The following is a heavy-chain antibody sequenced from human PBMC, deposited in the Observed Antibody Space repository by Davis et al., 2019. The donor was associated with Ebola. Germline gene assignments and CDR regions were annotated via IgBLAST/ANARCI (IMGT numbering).Heavy chain of an antibody. Sequence: GESLKISCAASGFSFSGYRMNWVRQAPEKGLEWVGNIKEDGTEKSYVDSVKGRFTISRDNAKNSLYLQMNSLRAEDTAVYYCAGPIRGYSGTFWGQGTLVTVSP. V-gene: IGHV3-7*01. J-gene: IGHJ4*02. CDR1: GFSFSGYR. CDR3: AGPIRGYSGTF. D-gene: IGHD5-18*01. CDR2: IKEDGTEK.